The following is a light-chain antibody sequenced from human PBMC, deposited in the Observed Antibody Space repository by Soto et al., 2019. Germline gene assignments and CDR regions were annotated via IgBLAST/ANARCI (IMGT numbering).Light chain of an antibody. V-gene: IGKV3-20*01. CDR1: QSVYINS. J-gene: IGKJ2*01. CDR3: QQYDDSPIS. CDR2: GAS. Sequence: EGVLTQSPGPMSLSPGEGATLSCRASQSVYINSLAWYQQKPGQPPRLLIYGASTRAAAIPDRFSGSGSGADFALSIDGLEPEDFAIYYCQQYDDSPISFGQGTKVEI.